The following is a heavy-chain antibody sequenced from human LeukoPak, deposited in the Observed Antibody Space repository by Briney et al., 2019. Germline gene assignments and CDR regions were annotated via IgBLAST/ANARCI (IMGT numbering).Heavy chain of an antibody. CDR1: GFTFSSYW. D-gene: IGHD3-10*01. J-gene: IGHJ4*02. Sequence: GGSLRLSCAASGFTFSSYWMSWVRQAPGKGLEWVANIKQDGSEKYYVDSVKGRFTISRDNAKNSLYLQMNSLRAEDTAVYYRARVLWFGELLFWGQGTLVTVSS. V-gene: IGHV3-7*01. CDR2: IKQDGSEK. CDR3: ARVLWFGELLF.